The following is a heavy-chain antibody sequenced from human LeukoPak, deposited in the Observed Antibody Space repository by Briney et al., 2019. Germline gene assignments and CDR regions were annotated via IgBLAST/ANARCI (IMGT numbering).Heavy chain of an antibody. CDR2: INHSGST. D-gene: IGHD3-22*01. CDR3: ARNPPGYWFDP. V-gene: IGHV4-34*01. Sequence: SETLSLTCAVYGGSFSGYYWSWMRQPPGKGLEWIGEINHSGSTNYNPSLKSRVTISVDTSKNQFSLKLSSVTAAVTAVYYCARNPPGYWFDPWGQGTLVTVSS. CDR1: GGSFSGYY. J-gene: IGHJ5*02.